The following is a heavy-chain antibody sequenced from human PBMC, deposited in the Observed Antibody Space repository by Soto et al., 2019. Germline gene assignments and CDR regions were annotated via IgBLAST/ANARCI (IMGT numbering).Heavy chain of an antibody. J-gene: IGHJ4*02. CDR3: ARFGPPNSSRRICDY. D-gene: IGHD6-19*01. V-gene: IGHV1-8*01. Sequence: QVQLVQSGAEVKKPGASVKVSCKASGYTFTTYHISWVRQATGQGLEWMGWMNPNGGNTGYAQKFQGRVTMTRDTSISTAYMELSRLRSDDTAVYYCARFGPPNSSRRICDYWGQGTLVTVSS. CDR2: MNPNGGNT. CDR1: GYTFTTYH.